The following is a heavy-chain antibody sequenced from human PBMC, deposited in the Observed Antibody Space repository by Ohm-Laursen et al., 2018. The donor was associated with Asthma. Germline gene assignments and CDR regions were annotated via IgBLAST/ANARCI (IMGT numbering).Heavy chain of an antibody. CDR2: IIGSGADT. CDR3: ARETATGSQNIHYYDLDV. D-gene: IGHD2-15*01. CDR1: EFTFSSYA. V-gene: IGHV3-23*01. J-gene: IGHJ6*02. Sequence: SLRLSCAASEFTFSSYAMSWVRQAPGKGLECVSAIIGSGADTYYADSVKGRFTISRDNSKNTLYLQMNTLRAEDTAVYYCARETATGSQNIHYYDLDVWGQGTTVIVSS.